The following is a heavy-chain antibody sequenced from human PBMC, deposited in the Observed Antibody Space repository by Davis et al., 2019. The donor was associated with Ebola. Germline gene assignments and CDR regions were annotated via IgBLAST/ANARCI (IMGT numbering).Heavy chain of an antibody. CDR3: ARAQFPTTSDH. V-gene: IGHV1-3*01. J-gene: IGHJ4*02. D-gene: IGHD1-1*01. CDR1: GFTFTSYA. CDR2: INAGNGNT. Sequence: GGSLRLSCAASGFTFTSYAMHWVRQAPGQRLEWMGWINAGNGNTKYSQKFQGRVTITRDTSASTAYMEVGSLRSDDTAVYYCARAQFPTTSDHWGQGTLVTVSS.